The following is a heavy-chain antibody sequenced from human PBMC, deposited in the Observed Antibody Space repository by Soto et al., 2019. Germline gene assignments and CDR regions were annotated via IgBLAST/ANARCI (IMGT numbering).Heavy chain of an antibody. CDR2: INPNSGGT. D-gene: IGHD6-19*01. J-gene: IGHJ3*02. CDR3: ARPVAGNVNDAFDI. V-gene: IGHV1-2*04. CDR1: GYTFTGYY. Sequence: GASVKVSCKASGYTFTGYYMHWVRQAPGQGLEWMGWINPNSGGTNYAQKFQGWVTMTRDTSISTAYMELSRLRSDDTAVYYCARPVAGNVNDAFDIWGQGTMVTVSS.